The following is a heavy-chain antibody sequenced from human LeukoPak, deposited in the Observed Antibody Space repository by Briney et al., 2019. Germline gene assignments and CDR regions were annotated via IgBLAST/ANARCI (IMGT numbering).Heavy chain of an antibody. CDR1: GGSISSSSYY. D-gene: IGHD3-22*01. Sequence: SETLPLTCTVSGGSISSSSYYWGWIRQPPGKGLEWIGSIYYSGSTYYNPSLKSRVTISVDTSKNQFSLKLSSVTAADTAVYYCARSRDYFDSNGYFAPRFDSWGQGTLVTVSS. CDR3: ARSRDYFDSNGYFAPRFDS. CDR2: IYYSGST. J-gene: IGHJ5*01. V-gene: IGHV4-39*07.